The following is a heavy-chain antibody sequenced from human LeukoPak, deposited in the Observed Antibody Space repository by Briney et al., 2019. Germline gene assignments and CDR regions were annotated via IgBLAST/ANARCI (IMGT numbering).Heavy chain of an antibody. CDR3: ARVGWGVVVPAAIGAFDI. V-gene: IGHV3-11*01. CDR2: ISSSGSTI. Sequence: GGSLRLSCAASGFTFSDYYMSWIRQAPGKGLEWVSYISSSGSTIYYADSVKGRFTISRDNAKNSLYLQMNSLRAEDTAVYYCARVGWGVVVPAAIGAFDIWGQGTMVTVSS. D-gene: IGHD2-2*01. J-gene: IGHJ3*02. CDR1: GFTFSDYY.